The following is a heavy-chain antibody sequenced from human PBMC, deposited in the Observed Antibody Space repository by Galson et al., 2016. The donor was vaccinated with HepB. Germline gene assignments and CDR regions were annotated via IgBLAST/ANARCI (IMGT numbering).Heavy chain of an antibody. Sequence: SLRLSCAASGLTFSTYGMHWVRQAPGKGLEWVALISYDGKSESYADSVKGRVTISRDNSKNTLFLEMNNLRGEDTAVYYCARQGDGEGVGLDYWGQGTLVTVSS. CDR1: GLTFSTYG. V-gene: IGHV3-30*03. J-gene: IGHJ4*02. CDR2: ISYDGKSE. CDR3: ARQGDGEGVGLDY. D-gene: IGHD3-10*01.